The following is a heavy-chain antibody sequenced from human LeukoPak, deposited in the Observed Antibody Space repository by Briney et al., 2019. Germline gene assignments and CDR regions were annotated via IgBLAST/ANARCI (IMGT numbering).Heavy chain of an antibody. D-gene: IGHD3-22*01. V-gene: IGHV3-21*01. CDR2: ISSSSSYI. Sequence: GGSLRLSCAASGFTFSSYSMNWVRQAPGKGLEWVSSISSSSSYIYYADSVKGRFTISRDNAKNSLYLQMNSLRAEDTAVYYCAINSYDSSGYYPHWGQGTLVTVSS. J-gene: IGHJ4*02. CDR3: AINSYDSSGYYPH. CDR1: GFTFSSYS.